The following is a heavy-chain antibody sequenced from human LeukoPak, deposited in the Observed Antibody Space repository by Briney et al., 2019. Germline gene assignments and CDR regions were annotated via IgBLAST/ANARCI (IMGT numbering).Heavy chain of an antibody. J-gene: IGHJ6*02. D-gene: IGHD3-3*01. CDR1: GFTFSSYG. CDR3: AKGVEAYYYYYGMDV. CDR2: LSYDGSNK. V-gene: IGHV3-30*18. Sequence: GGSLRLSCAASGFTFSSYGMHWVRQAPGKGLEWVAVLSYDGSNKYYADSVKGRFTISRDNSKNTLYLQMNSLRAEDTAVYYCAKGVEAYYYYYGMDVWGQGTTVTVSS.